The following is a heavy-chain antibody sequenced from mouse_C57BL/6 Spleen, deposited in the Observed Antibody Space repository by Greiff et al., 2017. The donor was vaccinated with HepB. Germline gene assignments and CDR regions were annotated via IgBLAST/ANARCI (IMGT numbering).Heavy chain of an antibody. CDR2: INPGSGGT. CDR3: ARLLDYDGFDY. CDR1: GYAFTNYL. V-gene: IGHV1-54*01. Sequence: VQLQQSGAELVRPGTSVKVSCKASGYAFTNYLIEWVKQRPGQGLEWIGVINPGSGGTNYNEKFKGKATLTADKSSSTAYMQLSSLTSEDSAVYFCARLLDYDGFDYWGQGTTLTVSS. J-gene: IGHJ2*01. D-gene: IGHD2-4*01.